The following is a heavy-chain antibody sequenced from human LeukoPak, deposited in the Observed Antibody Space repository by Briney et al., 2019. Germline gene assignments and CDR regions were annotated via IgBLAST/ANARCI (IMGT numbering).Heavy chain of an antibody. Sequence: ASVKVSCKASGYTFTSYDINWVRQATGQGLEWMGWMNPNSGNTGYAQKFQGRVTMTRNTSISTAYMELSSLRFEDTAVYYCARMHYYGSGSYNWFDPWGQGTLVTVSS. CDR3: ARMHYYGSGSYNWFDP. J-gene: IGHJ5*02. D-gene: IGHD3-10*01. CDR2: MNPNSGNT. CDR1: GYTFTSYD. V-gene: IGHV1-8*01.